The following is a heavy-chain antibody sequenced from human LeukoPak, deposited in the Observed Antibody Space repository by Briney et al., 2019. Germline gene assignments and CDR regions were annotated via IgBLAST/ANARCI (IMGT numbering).Heavy chain of an antibody. D-gene: IGHD6-13*01. Sequence: SQTLSLTCAISGDSVSNNNAAWNWIRQSPSRGLEWLGRTYYRSKWYNDYAVSVKSRITINPDTSKNQFSLQLNSVTPEDTAVYYCARDRGIAAAGTWYFDYWGQGTLVTVSS. V-gene: IGHV6-1*01. CDR1: GDSVSNNNAA. J-gene: IGHJ4*02. CDR3: ARDRGIAAAGTWYFDY. CDR2: TYYRSKWYN.